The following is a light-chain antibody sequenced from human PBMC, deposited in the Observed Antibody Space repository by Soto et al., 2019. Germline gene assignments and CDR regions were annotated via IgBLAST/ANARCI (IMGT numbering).Light chain of an antibody. Sequence: QTVVTQEPALTGSPGGTVTLTCGSSIGAVTSGHYPYWFQQKPGQAPRTLIYDTTNRHSWTPARFSGSLLGGKAALTLSGAQPEDEADYYCLLSYGVFGGGTKLTVL. CDR3: LLSYGV. CDR1: IGAVTSGHY. CDR2: DTT. V-gene: IGLV7-46*01. J-gene: IGLJ2*01.